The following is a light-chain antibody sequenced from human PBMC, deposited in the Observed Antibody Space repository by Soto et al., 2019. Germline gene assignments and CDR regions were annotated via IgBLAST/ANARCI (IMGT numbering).Light chain of an antibody. CDR1: TSNIGSNS. CDR3: CSYTSRSTLV. CDR2: SNN. J-gene: IGLJ2*01. Sequence: QSVLTQPPSASGTPGQRVTISCSGSTSNIGSNSVNWYQQLPGTAPKLLIYSNNQRPSGVPDRFSGSKSGTSASLAISGLQSEDEAEYYCCSYTSRSTLVFGGGTKLTVL. V-gene: IGLV1-44*01.